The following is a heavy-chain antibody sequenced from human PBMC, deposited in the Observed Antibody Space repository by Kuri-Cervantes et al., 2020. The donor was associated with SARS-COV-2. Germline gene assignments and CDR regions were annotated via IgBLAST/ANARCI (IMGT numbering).Heavy chain of an antibody. D-gene: IGHD4-17*01. Sequence: ASVKVSCKASGYTFSGNYMHWVRQAPGQGLEWMGWINPNSGGTKYAQKFQGRVTMTRDTSISTAYMELSRLRSDDTAVYYCATPVDYGDSSLFDLWGRGTLVTVSS. CDR2: INPNSGGT. V-gene: IGHV1-2*02. CDR3: ATPVDYGDSSLFDL. J-gene: IGHJ2*01. CDR1: GYTFSGNY.